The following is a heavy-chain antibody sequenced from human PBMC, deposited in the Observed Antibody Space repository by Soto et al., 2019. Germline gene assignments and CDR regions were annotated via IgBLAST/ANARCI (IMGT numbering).Heavy chain of an antibody. CDR1: GFTFSSYW. CDR3: ARDLQVGQLLYQNYYYYGMDV. D-gene: IGHD2-2*02. J-gene: IGHJ6*02. V-gene: IGHV3-7*01. CDR2: IKQDGSEK. Sequence: GGSLRLSCAASGFTFSSYWMSWVRQAPGKGLEWVANIKQDGSEKYYVDSVKGRFTISRDNAKNSLYLQMSSLRAEDTAVYYCARDLQVGQLLYQNYYYYGMDVWGQGTTVTVSS.